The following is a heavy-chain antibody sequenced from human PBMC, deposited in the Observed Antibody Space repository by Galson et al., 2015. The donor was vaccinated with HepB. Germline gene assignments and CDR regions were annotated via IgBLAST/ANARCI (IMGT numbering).Heavy chain of an antibody. D-gene: IGHD6-19*01. V-gene: IGHV1-46*01. CDR2: INPSGGST. Sequence: SVKVSCKASGFTFTSYFLHWVRQAPGQGLEWMGIINPSGGSTDYAQKFQGRLTMTRETSTSTVYMELSSLTSEDTAVYYCAREGSPAVPGAKTFDFWGQGTLVTVSA. J-gene: IGHJ4*02. CDR1: GFTFTSYF. CDR3: AREGSPAVPGAKTFDF.